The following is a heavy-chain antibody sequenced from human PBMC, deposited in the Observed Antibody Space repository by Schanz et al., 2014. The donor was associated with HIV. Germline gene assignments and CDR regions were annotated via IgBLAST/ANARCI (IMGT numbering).Heavy chain of an antibody. Sequence: EVQLVESGGGLVQPGGSLRLSCAASGFTFSSYWMSWVREAPGKGLEWVANTKEDGSEKNYVDSVKGRFTISRDNAKNSLYLQMNSLRAEDTAVYYCAREPSTYFYDTSGSGVDYWGQGTLVTVSS. CDR3: AREPSTYFYDTSGSGVDY. V-gene: IGHV3-7*01. CDR2: TKEDGSEK. D-gene: IGHD3-22*01. CDR1: GFTFSSYW. J-gene: IGHJ4*02.